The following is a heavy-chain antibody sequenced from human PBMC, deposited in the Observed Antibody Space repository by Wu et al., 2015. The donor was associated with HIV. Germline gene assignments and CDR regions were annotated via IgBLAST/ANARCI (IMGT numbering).Heavy chain of an antibody. J-gene: IGHJ5*02. CDR2: INPNSGGT. CDR1: GYTFTGYY. CDR3: ARDHQNYYDSSGPXLGFDP. V-gene: IGHV1-2*02. D-gene: IGHD3-22*01. Sequence: QVQLVQSGAEVKKPGASVKVSCKASGYTFTGYYMHWVRQAPGQGLEWMGWINPNSGGTNYAQKFQGRVTMTRDTSISTAYMELSRLRSDDTAVYYCARDHQNYYDSSGPXLGFDPWGQGTLVTVSS.